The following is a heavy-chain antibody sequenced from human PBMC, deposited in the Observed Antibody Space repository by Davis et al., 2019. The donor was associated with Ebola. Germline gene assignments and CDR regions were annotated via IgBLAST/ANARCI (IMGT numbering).Heavy chain of an antibody. CDR3: ARDNNYDYVWGSYRPNNWFDP. V-gene: IGHV1-2*02. J-gene: IGHJ5*02. CDR2: INPNSGGT. D-gene: IGHD3-16*02. CDR1: GYTFTGYY. Sequence: AASVKVSCKASGYTFTGYYMHWVRQAPGQGLEWMGWINPNSGGTNYAQKFQGRVTMTRDTSISTAYMELSRLRSDDMAVYYCARDNNYDYVWGSYRPNNWFDPWGQGTLVTVSS.